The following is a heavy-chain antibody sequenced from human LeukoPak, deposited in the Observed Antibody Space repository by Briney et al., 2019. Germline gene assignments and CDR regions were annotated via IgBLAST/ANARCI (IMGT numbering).Heavy chain of an antibody. Sequence: GGSLRLSCAASEFTFSGYTLNWVRQAPGQGLQWVSSISSSSSSIYYADSVKGRFTISRDNAKNSLYLQMNSLRAGDTAVYYCARGSWNYAFDIWGQGTMVTVSS. J-gene: IGHJ3*02. D-gene: IGHD1-7*01. CDR2: ISSSSSSI. CDR3: ARGSWNYAFDI. CDR1: EFTFSGYT. V-gene: IGHV3-21*01.